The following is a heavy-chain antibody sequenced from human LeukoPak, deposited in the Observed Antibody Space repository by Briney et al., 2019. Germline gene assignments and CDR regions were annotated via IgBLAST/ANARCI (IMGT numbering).Heavy chain of an antibody. V-gene: IGHV4-34*01. J-gene: IGHJ4*02. Sequence: PSETLSLTCAVYGGSFSGYYWSWIRQPPGKGLEWIGEINHSGSTNYNPSLKSRVTISVDTSKNQFSLKLSSVTAADTAVYYCAAVLGYCSSTSCYTRRYYFDCWGQGTLVTVSS. D-gene: IGHD2-2*02. CDR1: GGSFSGYY. CDR3: AAVLGYCSSTSCYTRRYYFDC. CDR2: INHSGST.